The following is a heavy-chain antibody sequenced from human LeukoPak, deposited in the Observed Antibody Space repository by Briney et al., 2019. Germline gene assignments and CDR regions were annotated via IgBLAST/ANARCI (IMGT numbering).Heavy chain of an antibody. CDR3: AIDLKWNQVDY. J-gene: IGHJ4*02. D-gene: IGHD1-14*01. CDR1: GFTFSNYW. Sequence: GGSLRLSCAASGFTFSNYWMHWIRQAPGKGPVWLSRINFGGTTTTYADSVKGRFTISRDNAKNTLYLQMNNLRVDDAGVYYCAIDLKWNQVDYWGQGTLVAVSS. CDR2: INFGGTTT. V-gene: IGHV3-74*01.